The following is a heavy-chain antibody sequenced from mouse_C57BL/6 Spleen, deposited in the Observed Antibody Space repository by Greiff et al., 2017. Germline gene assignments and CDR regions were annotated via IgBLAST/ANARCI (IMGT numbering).Heavy chain of an antibody. CDR2: IYPGDGDT. V-gene: IGHV1-80*01. Sequence: VQLQQSGAELVKPGASVKISCKASGYAFSSYWLNWVKQRPGKGLEWIGQIYPGDGDTNYNGKFKGKATLTADKSSSTAYMQLSSLTSEDSAVYFCANLVVGGSYWYFDVWGTGTTVTVSS. J-gene: IGHJ1*03. CDR3: ANLVVGGSYWYFDV. D-gene: IGHD1-1*01. CDR1: GYAFSSYW.